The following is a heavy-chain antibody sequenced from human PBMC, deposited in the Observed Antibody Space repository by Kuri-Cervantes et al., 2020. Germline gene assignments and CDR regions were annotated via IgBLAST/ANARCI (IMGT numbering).Heavy chain of an antibody. D-gene: IGHD4-17*01. CDR1: GFTFSSYA. V-gene: IGHV3-30-3*01. CDR2: ISYDGSNK. CDR3: AKDMLWLSHDYGDLDAFDI. J-gene: IGHJ3*02. Sequence: LSLTCAASGFTFSSYAMHWVRQAPGKGLEWVAVISYDGSNKYYADSVKGRFTISRDNSKNTLYLQMNSLRAEDTAVYYCAKDMLWLSHDYGDLDAFDIWGQGTMVTVSS.